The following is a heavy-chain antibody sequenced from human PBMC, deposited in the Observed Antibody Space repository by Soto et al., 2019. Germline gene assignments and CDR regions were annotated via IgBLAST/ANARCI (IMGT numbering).Heavy chain of an antibody. V-gene: IGHV4-59*08. CDR3: ARHLPFCGGDCYPLHY. J-gene: IGHJ4*02. CDR1: GGSISSYY. Sequence: QVQLQESGPGLVKPSETLSLTCTVSGGSISSYYWSWIRQPPGKGLEWIGYIYYSASTNYSPSLKRRVTISVDPAKNQFSLNLCSVTAAHTAVYYCARHLPFCGGDCYPLHYWGEGPLVTVSS. D-gene: IGHD2-21*02. CDR2: IYYSAST.